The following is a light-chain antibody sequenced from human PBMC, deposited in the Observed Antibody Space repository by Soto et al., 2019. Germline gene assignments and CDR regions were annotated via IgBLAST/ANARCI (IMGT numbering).Light chain of an antibody. Sequence: EIVLTQSPGTLSLSPGERATLSCRASQSVSSSYLAWYQQKPGQAPRLLIYSASSRATGIPDRFSGSGSGTDFTRTISRLEPGDFAVYYCQQYGSSLLFTFGPGHKVDIK. J-gene: IGKJ3*01. V-gene: IGKV3-20*01. CDR3: QQYGSSLLFT. CDR2: SAS. CDR1: QSVSSSY.